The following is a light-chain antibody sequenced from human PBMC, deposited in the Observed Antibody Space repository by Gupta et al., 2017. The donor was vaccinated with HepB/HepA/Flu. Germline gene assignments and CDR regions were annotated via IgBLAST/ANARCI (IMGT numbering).Light chain of an antibody. CDR3: QLSDYSIPLS. V-gene: IGKV3-20*01. CDR1: QSFTRGY. J-gene: IGKJ4*01. CDR2: GAS. Sequence: EIVLTQSPGTLSLSPGERATLSCSASQSFTRGYLAWYHQKPGQAPRLLIYGASSSATGVPDRFSGSESGTDFTLTISRLEPEDFAVYYCQLSDYSIPLSFGGGTKVEMK.